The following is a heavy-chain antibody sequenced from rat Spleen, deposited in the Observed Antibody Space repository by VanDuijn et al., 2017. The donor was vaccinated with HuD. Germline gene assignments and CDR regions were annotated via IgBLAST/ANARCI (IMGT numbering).Heavy chain of an antibody. V-gene: IGHV5-46*01. CDR3: TRTPYSGLDY. Sequence: EVQLVESGGGLVQPGRSMKLSCAASGFTFSSFPMAWVRQAPTKGLEWVATISTSGGSTYYRDSVKGRFTISRDNAKSTLYRQMNSLRSEDTATYYCTRTPYSGLDYWGQGVMVTVSS. CDR1: GFTFSSFP. CDR2: ISTSGGST. D-gene: IGHD4-3*01. J-gene: IGHJ2*01.